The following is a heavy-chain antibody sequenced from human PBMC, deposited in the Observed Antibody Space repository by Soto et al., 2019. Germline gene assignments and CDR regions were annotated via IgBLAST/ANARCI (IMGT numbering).Heavy chain of an antibody. V-gene: IGHV6-1*01. J-gene: IGHJ6*02. Sequence: SQTLSLTCAISGDSVSSNSAAWNWIRQSPSRGLEWLGRAYYRSKWYNDYAVSVRSRIAINPDTSKNQFSLQLNSVTPEDTAVYYCTRDSTDSSSFNKRSYYYNGMDVWGQGTTVTVSS. D-gene: IGHD6-13*01. CDR1: GDSVSSNSAA. CDR2: AYYRSKWYN. CDR3: TRDSTDSSSFNKRSYYYNGMDV.